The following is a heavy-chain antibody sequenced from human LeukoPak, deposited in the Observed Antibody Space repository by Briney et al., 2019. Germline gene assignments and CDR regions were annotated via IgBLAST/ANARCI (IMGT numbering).Heavy chain of an antibody. V-gene: IGHV1-69*06. Sequence: SVKVSCKASGDTFSSYAVSWVRLTPGQGLEWLGGIIPVFGTTTYAQKFQAKVTMTADKSTNTAYLEISSLTSDDTAVYYCARCSPGDSSNFYAVLQYWGQGTQVTVST. CDR3: ARCSPGDSSNFYAVLQY. J-gene: IGHJ4*02. CDR1: GDTFSSYA. CDR2: IIPVFGTT. D-gene: IGHD3-22*01.